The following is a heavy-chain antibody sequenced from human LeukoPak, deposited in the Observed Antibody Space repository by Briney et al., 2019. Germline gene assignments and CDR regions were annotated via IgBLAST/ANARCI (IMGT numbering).Heavy chain of an antibody. CDR2: IYYSGST. Sequence: SETLSLTCTVSGGSISSGGYYWSWIRQHPGKGLEWIGYIYYSGSTYYNPSLKSRVTISVDTSKNQFSLKLSSVTAADTAVYYCASITSDGSGLYYFDYWGQGTLVTVSS. CDR3: ASITSDGSGLYYFDY. D-gene: IGHD3-22*01. J-gene: IGHJ4*02. V-gene: IGHV4-31*03. CDR1: GGSISSGGYY.